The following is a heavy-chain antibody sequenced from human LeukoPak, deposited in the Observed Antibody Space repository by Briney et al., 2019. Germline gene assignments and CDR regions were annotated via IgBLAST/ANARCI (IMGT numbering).Heavy chain of an antibody. CDR1: GGSISSGSYY. Sequence: SQTLSLTCTVSGGSISSGSYYWSWIRQPAGKGLEWIGRIYTSGSTNYNPSLKSRVTISVDTSKNQFSLKLSSVTAADTAVYHCARGDEEVSFDYWGQGTLVTVSS. V-gene: IGHV4-61*02. CDR2: IYTSGST. CDR3: ARGDEEVSFDY. J-gene: IGHJ4*02.